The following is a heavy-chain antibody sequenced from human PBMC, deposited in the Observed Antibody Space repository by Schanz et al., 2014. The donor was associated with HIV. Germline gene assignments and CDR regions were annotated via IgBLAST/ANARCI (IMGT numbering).Heavy chain of an antibody. D-gene: IGHD3-22*01. CDR3: AKPEYDSSGNSQTHFDY. V-gene: IGHV3-23*01. Sequence: EVQLLESGGGLEQPGGSLRLSCAASGFNFNNYAMTWVRQAPGKGLEWVSSISERGGRTYYADSVNGRFTISRDNSKNTLYLQMTTLRIDDTAIYYCAKPEYDSSGNSQTHFDYWGQGTLVSVSS. CDR1: GFNFNNYA. J-gene: IGHJ4*02. CDR2: ISERGGRT.